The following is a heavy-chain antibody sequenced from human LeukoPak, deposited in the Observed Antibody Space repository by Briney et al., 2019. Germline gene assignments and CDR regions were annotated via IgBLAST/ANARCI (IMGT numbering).Heavy chain of an antibody. V-gene: IGHV1-2*02. CDR1: GYTFTGYY. Sequence: ASVKVSCKASGYTFTGYYMHWVRQAPGQGLEWMGWINPNSGGTNYAQKFQGRVTMTRDTSISTAYMELSRLRSDDTAVYYCVRAPENSGYYYGYWGQGTLVTVSS. D-gene: IGHD3-22*01. CDR2: INPNSGGT. CDR3: VRAPENSGYYYGY. J-gene: IGHJ4*02.